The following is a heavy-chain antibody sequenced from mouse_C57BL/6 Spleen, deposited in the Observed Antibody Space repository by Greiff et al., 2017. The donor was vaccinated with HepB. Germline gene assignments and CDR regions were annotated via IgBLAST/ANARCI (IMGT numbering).Heavy chain of an antibody. CDR2: IWSGGST. CDR1: GFSLTSYG. CDR3: AKEEDYGNHWYFDV. V-gene: IGHV2-4*01. J-gene: IGHJ1*03. D-gene: IGHD2-1*01. Sequence: QVQLKQSGPGLVQPSQSLSITCTVSGFSLTSYGVHWVRQPPGKGLEWLGVIWSGGSTDYNAAFISRLSISKDNSKSQVFFKMNSLQADDTAIYYCAKEEDYGNHWYFDVWGTRTTVTVSS.